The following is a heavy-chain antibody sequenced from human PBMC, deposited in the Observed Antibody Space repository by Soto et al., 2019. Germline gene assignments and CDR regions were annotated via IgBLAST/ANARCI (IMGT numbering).Heavy chain of an antibody. V-gene: IGHV1-69*08. Sequence: QVQLVQSGAEVKKPGSSVKVSCKASGGTFSSYTISWVRQAPGQGLEWMGRIIPILGIANHAQKYQGRVTTPSAXSXCTADMELSSLRSEDTAVYYCAREEYYYGSGAFFDYWGQGTLVTVSS. CDR1: GGTFSSYT. CDR2: IIPILGIA. J-gene: IGHJ4*02. CDR3: AREEYYYGSGAFFDY. D-gene: IGHD3-10*01.